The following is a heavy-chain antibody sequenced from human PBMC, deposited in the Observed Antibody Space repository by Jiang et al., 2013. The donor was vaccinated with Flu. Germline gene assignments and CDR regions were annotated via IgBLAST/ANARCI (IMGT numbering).Heavy chain of an antibody. J-gene: IGHJ4*02. CDR3: AKDSSSGWPQYPFFDY. CDR1: GFTFSSYA. D-gene: IGHD6-19*01. Sequence: VQLLESGGGLVQPGGSLRLSCAASGFTFSSYAMSWVRQAPGKGLEWVSAISGSGGSTYYADSVKGRFTISRDNSKNTLYLQMNSLRAEDTAVYYCAKDSSSGWPQYPFFDYWGQGTLVTVSS. CDR2: ISGSGGST. V-gene: IGHV3-23*01.